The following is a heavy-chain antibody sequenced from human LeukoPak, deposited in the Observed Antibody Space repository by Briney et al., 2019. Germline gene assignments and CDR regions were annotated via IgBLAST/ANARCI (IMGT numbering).Heavy chain of an antibody. CDR3: ASLDTAHPSGVH. D-gene: IGHD5-18*01. V-gene: IGHV3-7*01. CDR2: MKRDGGEK. Sequence: GGSLRLSCEASTFTFTSGWMSWVRQAPGKGLEWVAMMKRDGGEKHYVDSVRGRFTISRDNAKNSLYLQMDSLRDEDTAVYYCASLDTAHPSGVHWGQGTLVTVSS. CDR1: TFTFTSGW. J-gene: IGHJ4*02.